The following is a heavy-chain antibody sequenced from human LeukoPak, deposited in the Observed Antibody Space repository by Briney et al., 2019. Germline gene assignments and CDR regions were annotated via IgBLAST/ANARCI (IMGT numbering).Heavy chain of an antibody. J-gene: IGHJ4*02. Sequence: GGSLRLSCAASGFTFSSYGMSWVRQAPGKGLEWVSAISGSGGSTYYADSVKGRFTISRDNSKNTLYLQMNSLRAEDTAVYYCAKDGPWELRPDYFDYWAREPWSPSPQ. CDR1: GFTFSSYG. CDR2: ISGSGGST. D-gene: IGHD1-26*01. CDR3: AKDGPWELRPDYFDY. V-gene: IGHV3-23*01.